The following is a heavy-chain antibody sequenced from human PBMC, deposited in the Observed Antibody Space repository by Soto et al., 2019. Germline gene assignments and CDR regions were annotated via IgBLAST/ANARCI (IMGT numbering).Heavy chain of an antibody. CDR2: IKQDGSEK. V-gene: IGHV3-7*01. J-gene: IGHJ6*03. CDR1: GFTFSSYW. D-gene: IGHD6-6*01. Sequence: PGGSLRLSCAASGFTFSSYWMSWVRQAPGKGLEWVANIKQDGSEKYYVDSVKGRFTISRDNAKNSLYLQMNSLRAEDTAVYYCARDIHSSSSEGDYYYYYYYMDVWGKGTTVTVSS. CDR3: ARDIHSSSSEGDYYYYYYYMDV.